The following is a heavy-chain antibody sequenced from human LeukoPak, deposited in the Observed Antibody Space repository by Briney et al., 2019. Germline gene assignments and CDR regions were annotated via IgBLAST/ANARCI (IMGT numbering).Heavy chain of an antibody. V-gene: IGHV4-34*01. CDR1: GESFSGYY. Sequence: SETLSLTCAVSGESFSGYYRNWIRQSPGKGLEWIGEINHSGSTNFNPSLKSRVAISVDTSQKQVSLRLTSVTAADTAVYYCARGIDYWGRGTLVTVSS. CDR2: INHSGST. CDR3: ARGIDY. J-gene: IGHJ4*02.